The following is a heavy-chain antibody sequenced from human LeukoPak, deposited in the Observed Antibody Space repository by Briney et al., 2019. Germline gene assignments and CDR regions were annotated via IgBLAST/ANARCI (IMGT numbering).Heavy chain of an antibody. Sequence: PGGSLRLSCAASGFTVDSNYMSWVRQAPGKGLEWVSVIYSGGTTYYADSVKGRFTISRDNSKNTLYLQMDSLRAEDTAVYYCARDVREWGIAAAATFGTAYMDVWGKGTTVTVSS. CDR3: ARDVREWGIAAAATFGTAYMDV. CDR2: IYSGGTT. V-gene: IGHV3-53*01. CDR1: GFTVDSNY. J-gene: IGHJ6*03. D-gene: IGHD6-13*01.